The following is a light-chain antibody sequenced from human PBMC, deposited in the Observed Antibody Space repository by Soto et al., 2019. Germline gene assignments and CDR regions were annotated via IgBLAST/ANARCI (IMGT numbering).Light chain of an antibody. CDR3: QQSYSTPT. J-gene: IGKJ4*01. CDR1: QSISSY. CDR2: AAS. V-gene: IGKV1-39*01. Sequence: DIQMTQSPSSLSASVGDRVTITCRASQSISSYLNWYQQKPGKAPNLLIYAASSLQSGVPSRFSCSGSGTDFTLTISSLQPEDFATYYCQQSYSTPTFGGGTKVEIK.